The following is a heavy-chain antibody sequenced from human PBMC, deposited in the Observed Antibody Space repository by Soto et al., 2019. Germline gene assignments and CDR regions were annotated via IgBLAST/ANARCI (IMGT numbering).Heavy chain of an antibody. CDR2: IFGSGGGI. Sequence: GGSLRLSCTASGFTFSKFAMTWVRQAPGKGLECVSGIFGSGGGIEYADSVKGRFTISRDNSKNTLYLQMTNLRADDTAVYYCAKDAVSGDGLWLMDHWGQGTQVTVSS. D-gene: IGHD2-21*02. V-gene: IGHV3-23*01. J-gene: IGHJ4*02. CDR3: AKDAVSGDGLWLMDH. CDR1: GFTFSKFA.